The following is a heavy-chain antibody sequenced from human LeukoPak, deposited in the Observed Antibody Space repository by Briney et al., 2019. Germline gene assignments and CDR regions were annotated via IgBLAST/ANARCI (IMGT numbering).Heavy chain of an antibody. CDR1: GFTFSSYS. CDR2: ISRSSSTI. Sequence: PGGSLRLSCAASGFTFSSYSMNWVRQAPGKGLEWVSYISRSSSTIYYADSVKGRFTISRDNAKNSLYLQMNSLRDEDTAVYYCARGMYGSGSPLSWGQGTLVTVSS. CDR3: ARGMYGSGSPLS. J-gene: IGHJ4*02. V-gene: IGHV3-48*02. D-gene: IGHD3-10*01.